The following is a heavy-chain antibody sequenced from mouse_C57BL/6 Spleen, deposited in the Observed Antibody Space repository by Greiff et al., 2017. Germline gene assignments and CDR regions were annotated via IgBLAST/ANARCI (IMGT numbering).Heavy chain of an antibody. Sequence: QVQLQQPGAELVKPGASVKLSCKASGYTFTSYWMQWVKQRPGQGLEWIGEIDPSDSYTNYNQKFKGKATLTVDKSSSTAYMQLSSLTSEDSAVYYCAVGNVYDYDGAWFAYWGQGTLVTVSA. CDR1: GYTFTSYW. CDR3: AVGNVYDYDGAWFAY. CDR2: IDPSDSYT. J-gene: IGHJ3*01. V-gene: IGHV1-50*01. D-gene: IGHD2-4*01.